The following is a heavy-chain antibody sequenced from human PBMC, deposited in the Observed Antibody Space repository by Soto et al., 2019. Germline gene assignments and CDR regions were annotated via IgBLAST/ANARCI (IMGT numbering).Heavy chain of an antibody. CDR3: ARGGHIAVVTASFDY. D-gene: IGHD2-21*02. CDR2: IHPSGGGT. CDR1: GYTFNTYY. V-gene: IGHV1-46*02. Sequence: ASVKVSCKPSGYTFNTYYLHWVRQAPGQALEWMGVIHPSGGGTTYAQKFLGRVTVTRDTSTSTVFMELSSLRSDDTAVYYCARGGHIAVVTASFDYWGQGTLVTVSA. J-gene: IGHJ4*02.